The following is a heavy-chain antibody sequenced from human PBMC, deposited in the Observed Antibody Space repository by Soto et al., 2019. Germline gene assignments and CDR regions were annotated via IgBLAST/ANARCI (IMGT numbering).Heavy chain of an antibody. D-gene: IGHD4-17*01. CDR1: GFTFSSYG. J-gene: IGHJ5*02. Sequence: QVQLVESGGGVVQPGRSLRLSCAASGFTFSSYGMHWVRQAPGTGLEWVAVIWYDGSTKDYADSVKSRFTMSRDNSKNTLYLQMTSLRAKDMAVYYCARRAYGDYELNWFDPWGQGTLVTVSS. V-gene: IGHV3-33*01. CDR3: ARRAYGDYELNWFDP. CDR2: IWYDGSTK.